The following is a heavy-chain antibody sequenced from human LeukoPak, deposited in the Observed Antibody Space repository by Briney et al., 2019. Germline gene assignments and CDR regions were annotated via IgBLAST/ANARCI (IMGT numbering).Heavy chain of an antibody. V-gene: IGHV3-33*01. CDR2: IWYDGSNK. J-gene: IGHJ4*02. D-gene: IGHD2-21*02. CDR3: ARDGCGGDCYFDY. Sequence: GGSLRLSCAASGFTFSSYGTHWVRQAPGKGLEWVAVIWYDGSNKYYADSVKGRFTISRDNSKNTLYLQMNSLRAEDTAVYYCARDGCGGDCYFDYWGQGTLVTVSS. CDR1: GFTFSSYG.